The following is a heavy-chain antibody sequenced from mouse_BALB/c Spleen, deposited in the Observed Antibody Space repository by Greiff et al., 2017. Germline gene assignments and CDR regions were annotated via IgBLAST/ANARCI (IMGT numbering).Heavy chain of an antibody. V-gene: IGHV5-17*02. D-gene: IGHD2-3*01. CDR3: ARYWDGYTWYAMDY. CDR2: ISSGSSTI. CDR1: GFTFSSFG. Sequence: EVQLVESGGGLVQPGGSRKLSCAASGFTFSSFGMHWVRQAPEKGLEWVAYISSGSSTIYYADTVKGRFTISRDNPKNTLFLQMTSLRSEDTAMYYCARYWDGYTWYAMDYWGQGTSVTVSS. J-gene: IGHJ4*01.